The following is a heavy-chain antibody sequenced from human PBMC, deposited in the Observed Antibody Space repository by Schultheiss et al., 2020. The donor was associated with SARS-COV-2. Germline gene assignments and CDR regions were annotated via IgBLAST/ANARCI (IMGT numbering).Heavy chain of an antibody. J-gene: IGHJ6*03. V-gene: IGHV4-34*01. Sequence: GSLRLSCAASGFTFSSYSMNWVRQAPGKGLEWIGEINDSGSTKYNPSLKSRVTISVDTSKNQFSLKLRSVTAADTAVHYCARGSRLRSVYYYYYMDVWGKGTTVTVSS. CDR2: INDSGST. D-gene: IGHD2-15*01. CDR1: GFTFSSYS. CDR3: ARGSRLRSVYYYYYMDV.